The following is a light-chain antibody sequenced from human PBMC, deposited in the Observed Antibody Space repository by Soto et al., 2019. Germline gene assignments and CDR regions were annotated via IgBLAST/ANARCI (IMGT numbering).Light chain of an antibody. V-gene: IGKV1-9*01. CDR2: SSS. J-gene: IGKJ5*01. CDR3: PQLNSYPIT. CDR1: QGSGRY. Sequence: IQLTQSPSSLSASVGDRVTITCRARQGSGRYLAWDQQKPGKAPKLLIYSSSTLQSGVPSGFTCRGSGTDLTLTISSLQPEDFATYYCPQLNSYPITFGQGTRLEIK.